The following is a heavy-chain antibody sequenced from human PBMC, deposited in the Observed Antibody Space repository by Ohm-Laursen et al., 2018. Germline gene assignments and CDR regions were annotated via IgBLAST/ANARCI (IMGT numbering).Heavy chain of an antibody. CDR2: VFPIGGM. CDR3: AGAPNLYYFDY. J-gene: IGHJ4*02. D-gene: IGHD2-8*01. Sequence: SDTLSLTCTVSGGSTSSHYWSWIRQPAGKGLEWIGRVFPIGGMNYNPSLRSRVTISVDTSKNQFSLQLRFVTAADTAVYHCAGAPNLYYFDYWGQGTLVTVSS. CDR1: GGSTSSHY. V-gene: IGHV4-4*07.